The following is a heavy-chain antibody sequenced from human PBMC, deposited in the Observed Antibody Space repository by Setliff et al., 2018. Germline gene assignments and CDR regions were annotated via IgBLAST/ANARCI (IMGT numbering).Heavy chain of an antibody. J-gene: IGHJ3*02. CDR3: AKSYDSGFYHQRDAYDI. D-gene: IGHD3-22*01. V-gene: IGHV1-18*01. Sequence: ASVKVSCKASGYTFTRYGISWVRQAPGQGLEWMAYINTNNGDKYYAQNVQGRVTMTTDTSTSTAYMELRNLRSDDTAFYYCAKSYDSGFYHQRDAYDIWGQGTMVTVSS. CDR2: INTNNGDK. CDR1: GYTFTRYG.